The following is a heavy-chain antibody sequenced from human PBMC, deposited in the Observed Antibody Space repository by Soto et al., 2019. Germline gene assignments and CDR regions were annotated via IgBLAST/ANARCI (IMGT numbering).Heavy chain of an antibody. CDR2: IYYSGIT. J-gene: IGHJ4*02. Sequence: SETLSLTCTVSGGSISSGGYYWSWIRQHPGKGLEWIGYIYYSGITYYNPSLKSRVTISVDTSKNQFSLKLSSVTAADTAVYYCARSRDGYNYFDSWGQGTQVTVSS. D-gene: IGHD5-12*01. CDR3: ARSRDGYNYFDS. V-gene: IGHV4-31*03. CDR1: GGSISSGGYY.